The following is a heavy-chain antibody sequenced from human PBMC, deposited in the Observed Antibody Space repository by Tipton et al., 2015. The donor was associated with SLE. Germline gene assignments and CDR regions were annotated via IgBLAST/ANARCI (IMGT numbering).Heavy chain of an antibody. Sequence: TLSLTCTVSGGSISSHYWSWIRQPPGKGLEWIGSIYYSGSSYYNPSLKSRVTISVDTSKNQFSLKLSSMTAADTAVYYCARGSGGRALDYWGQGTLVTVSS. J-gene: IGHJ4*02. CDR3: ARGSGGRALDY. D-gene: IGHD2-15*01. CDR1: GGSISSHY. V-gene: IGHV4-39*07. CDR2: IYYSGSS.